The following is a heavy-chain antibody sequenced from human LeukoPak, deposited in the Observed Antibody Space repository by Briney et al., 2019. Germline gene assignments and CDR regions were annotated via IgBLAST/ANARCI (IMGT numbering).Heavy chain of an antibody. V-gene: IGHV4-59*08. Sequence: SETLSLTCTVSGGSISSYYWSWIRQPPGKGLEWIGYIYYSGSTNYNPSLKSRVTISVDTSKNQFSLKLSSVTAADTAVYYCARHGKDGYNYDYWGQGTLVTVSS. D-gene: IGHD5-24*01. CDR3: ARHGKDGYNYDY. J-gene: IGHJ4*02. CDR1: GGSISSYY. CDR2: IYYSGST.